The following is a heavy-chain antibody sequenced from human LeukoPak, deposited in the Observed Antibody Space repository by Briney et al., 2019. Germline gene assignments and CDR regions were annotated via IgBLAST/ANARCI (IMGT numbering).Heavy chain of an antibody. CDR2: IHNSGRT. D-gene: IGHD1-14*01. Sequence: SETLSLTCSVSGGSVSSYSWSWIRQSPGKGLEWIGYIHNSGRTNYNPSLKSRVTGFVDTSKNQVSLRLSSVTAADTAVYYCARHGTISSDSYFYYWGQGALGTVPS. CDR1: GGSVSSYS. J-gene: IGHJ4*02. V-gene: IGHV4-59*08. CDR3: ARHGTISSDSYFYY.